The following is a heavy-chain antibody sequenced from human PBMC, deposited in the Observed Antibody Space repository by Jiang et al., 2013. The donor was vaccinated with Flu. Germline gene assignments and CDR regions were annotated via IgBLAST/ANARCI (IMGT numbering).Heavy chain of an antibody. J-gene: IGHJ4*02. Sequence: GGGVVQPGGSLRLSCAASGFTFSSYGMHWVRQAPGKGLEWVAFIRYDGSNKYYADSVKGRFTISRDNSKNTLYLQMNSLRAEDTAVYYCAKAEEGFTWYSSSWYGYFDYWGQGTLVTVSS. V-gene: IGHV3-30*02. CDR1: GFTFSSYG. D-gene: IGHD6-13*01. CDR2: IRYDGSNK. CDR3: AKAEEGFTWYSSSWYGYFDY.